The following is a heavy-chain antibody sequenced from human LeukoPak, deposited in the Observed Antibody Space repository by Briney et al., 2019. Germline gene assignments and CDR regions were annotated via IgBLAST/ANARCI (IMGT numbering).Heavy chain of an antibody. CDR3: ARGRGVGWLGTFDY. Sequence: ASVKVSCKASLYTFTSYGISSVRQAPGQRREWMGWISAYNGNTNYAQKLQGRVTMTTDTSTSTDYMVLRSLRSDDTAVYCCARGRGVGWLGTFDYWGQGTLVTVSS. CDR2: ISAYNGNT. CDR1: LYTFTSYG. V-gene: IGHV1-18*01. J-gene: IGHJ4*02. D-gene: IGHD6-19*01.